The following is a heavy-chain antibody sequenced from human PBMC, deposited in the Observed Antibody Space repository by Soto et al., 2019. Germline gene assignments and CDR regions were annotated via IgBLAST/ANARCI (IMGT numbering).Heavy chain of an antibody. J-gene: IGHJ4*02. CDR3: ARDFMAGAVAGQLDY. CDR2: ISAYNGNT. Sequence: QVQLVQSGAEVKKPGASVKVSCKASGYTFTSYGISWVRQAPGQGLEWMGWISAYNGNTNYAQKLQGRVTMTTDTSTSTAYMGLRSLRADDTAVYYCARDFMAGAVAGQLDYGGQGTLVTVSS. D-gene: IGHD6-19*01. CDR1: GYTFTSYG. V-gene: IGHV1-18*01.